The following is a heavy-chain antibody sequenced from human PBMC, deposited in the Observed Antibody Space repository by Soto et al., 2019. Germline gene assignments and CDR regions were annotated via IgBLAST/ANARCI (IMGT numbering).Heavy chain of an antibody. CDR1: GFTFSSYW. J-gene: IGHJ3*02. Sequence: EVQLVESGGGLVQPGGSLRLSCAASGFTFSSYWMTWVRQAPGKGLEWVANIKQDESKRYYVDSVEGRFTISRDNAKNSLFLQMNSPRAEDTAVYYCARDSSPSYSSRWYDAFDIWGQGTMVTVSS. D-gene: IGHD6-13*01. CDR3: ARDSSPSYSSRWYDAFDI. CDR2: IKQDESKR. V-gene: IGHV3-7*05.